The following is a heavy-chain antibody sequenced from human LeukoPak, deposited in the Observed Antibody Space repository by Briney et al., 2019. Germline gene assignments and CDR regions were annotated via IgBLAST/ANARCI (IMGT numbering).Heavy chain of an antibody. CDR2: IIPILGIA. D-gene: IGHD6-13*01. V-gene: IGHV1-69*04. CDR3: ASAAAAGGGWFDP. J-gene: IGHJ5*02. CDR1: GGTFSSYA. Sequence: ASVKVSCKASGGTFSSYAISWVRQAPGQGLEWMGRIIPILGIANYAQKFQGRVTITADKSTSTAYMELSSLRSEDTAVYYCASAAAAGGGWFDPWGQGTLVTVSS.